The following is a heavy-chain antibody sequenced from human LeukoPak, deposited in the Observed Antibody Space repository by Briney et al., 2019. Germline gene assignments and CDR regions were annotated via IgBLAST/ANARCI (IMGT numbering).Heavy chain of an antibody. D-gene: IGHD6-13*01. CDR1: GFTFSSYG. CDR3: ARGPRYSFY. Sequence: PGGSLRLSCAASGFTFSSYGMTWVRQAPGKGLEWISVIYIDGTTYYAGSVKGRFTISRDQANNTLYLQMNTLRDEDTAVYYCARGPRYSFYWGQGTLVTVSS. V-gene: IGHV3-53*01. J-gene: IGHJ4*02. CDR2: IYIDGTT.